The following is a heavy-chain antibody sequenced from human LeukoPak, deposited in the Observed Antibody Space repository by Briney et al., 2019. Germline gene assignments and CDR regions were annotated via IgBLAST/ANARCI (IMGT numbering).Heavy chain of an antibody. V-gene: IGHV4-4*07. J-gene: IGHJ4*02. CDR1: GDSISNYY. CDR3: ARVSLVRGAPDYYFDY. D-gene: IGHD3-10*01. Sequence: SETLSLTCTVPGDSISNYYWSWIRKPPGKGLEWIGRIYTSGSTNYNPSLKSRVTMSVDTSKNQFSLKLSSVTAADTAVYYCARVSLVRGAPDYYFDYWGQGTLVTVSS. CDR2: IYTSGST.